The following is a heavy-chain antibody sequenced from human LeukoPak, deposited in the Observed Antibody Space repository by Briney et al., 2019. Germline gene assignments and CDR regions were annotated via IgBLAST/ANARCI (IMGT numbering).Heavy chain of an antibody. CDR3: ASSVAGTSDYFDY. D-gene: IGHD6-19*01. J-gene: IGHJ4*02. Sequence: ASVKVSCKASGGTFSSYAISWVRQAPGQGLEWMGGIIPIFGTANYAQEFQGRVTITADESTSTAYMELSSLRSEDTAVYYCASSVAGTSDYFDYWGQGTLVTVSS. V-gene: IGHV1-69*13. CDR2: IIPIFGTA. CDR1: GGTFSSYA.